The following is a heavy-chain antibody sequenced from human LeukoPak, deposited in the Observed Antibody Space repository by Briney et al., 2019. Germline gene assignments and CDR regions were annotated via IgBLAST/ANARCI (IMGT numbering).Heavy chain of an antibody. CDR2: ISSSSTI. CDR1: GFTFSSYS. D-gene: IGHD2-2*03. J-gene: IGHJ6*03. V-gene: IGHV3-48*01. CDR3: ARDGYCSSTSCAHYYYYMDV. Sequence: GGSLRLSCAASGFTFSSYSMNWVRQAPGKGLEWVSYISSSSTIYYADSVKGRFTISRDNAKNSLYLQMNSLRAEDTAVYYCARDGYCSSTSCAHYYYYMDVWGKGTTVTVSS.